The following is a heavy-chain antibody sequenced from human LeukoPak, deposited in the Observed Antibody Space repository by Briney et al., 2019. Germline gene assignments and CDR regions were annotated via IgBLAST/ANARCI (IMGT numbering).Heavy chain of an antibody. Sequence: GGALRLSCAASVFTFSSFSMNWVRQAPGKGREWLSYISISGSTIYYADSVKGRFTISRDNAKNSLYLQMNSLRAEDTAVYYCARDPVGVITTVYYFDCWGQGTLVTVSS. CDR2: ISISGSTI. J-gene: IGHJ4*02. CDR3: ARDPVGVITTVYYFDC. D-gene: IGHD3-22*01. V-gene: IGHV3-48*04. CDR1: VFTFSSFS.